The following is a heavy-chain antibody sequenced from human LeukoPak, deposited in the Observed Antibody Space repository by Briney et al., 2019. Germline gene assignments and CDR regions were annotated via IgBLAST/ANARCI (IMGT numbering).Heavy chain of an antibody. D-gene: IGHD2-15*01. CDR1: GFSFLHYG. V-gene: IGHV3-30*18. CDR3: AKDGYWSGGSCYANFFDR. Sequence: GGSLRLSCAASGFSFLHYGMHWVRQAPGKGLEWVAFITSDSSKEYYADSVKGRFTISRDNYKNTLYLHVNSPRAEDTAVFFCAKDGYWSGGSCYANFFDRWGQGTLVTVSS. CDR2: ITSDSSKE. J-gene: IGHJ4*02.